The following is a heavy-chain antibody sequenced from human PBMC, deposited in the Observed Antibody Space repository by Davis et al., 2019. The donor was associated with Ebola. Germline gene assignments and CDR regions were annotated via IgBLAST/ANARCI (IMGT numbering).Heavy chain of an antibody. Sequence: GESLKISCAASGFTFSSYAMSWVRQAPGKGLEWVSAISSSSSYIYYADSVKGRFTISRDNAKNSLYLQMNSLRAEDTAVYYCAREGGGSHQASDYWGQGTLVTVSS. V-gene: IGHV3-21*01. D-gene: IGHD1-26*01. J-gene: IGHJ4*02. CDR1: GFTFSSYA. CDR3: AREGGGSHQASDY. CDR2: ISSSSSYI.